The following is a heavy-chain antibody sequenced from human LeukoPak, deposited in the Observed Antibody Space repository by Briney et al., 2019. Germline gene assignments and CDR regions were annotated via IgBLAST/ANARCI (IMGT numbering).Heavy chain of an antibody. CDR2: FYYSGST. J-gene: IGHJ6*02. Sequence: SETLSLTCTVSGCSISSYYLSWIRQPPGKGLEWIGYFYYSGSTNYNPALQSRVIISVDTSKNQLSLKLSSVSAEDTAVYYCARHRGNYYGSGSYRQYYYYGMDVWGQGPTVPVSS. V-gene: IGHV4-59*01. D-gene: IGHD3-10*01. CDR3: ARHRGNYYGSGSYRQYYYYGMDV. CDR1: GCSISSYY.